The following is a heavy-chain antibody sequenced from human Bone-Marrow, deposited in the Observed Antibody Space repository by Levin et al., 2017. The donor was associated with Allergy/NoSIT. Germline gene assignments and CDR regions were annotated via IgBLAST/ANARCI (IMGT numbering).Heavy chain of an antibody. Sequence: PGGSLRLSCTASGFTFGASAMGWVRQAPGKGLEWVGFIRSQGYGGAEYAASVRGRFTISRDDSTRTAYLQMNSLGIADTAVYYCTRVIVVMMTAPYYFDYWGQGTVVTVSS. CDR2: IRSQGYGGA. CDR1: GFTFGASA. J-gene: IGHJ4*02. D-gene: IGHD2-21*01. V-gene: IGHV3-49*04. CDR3: TRVIVVMMTAPYYFDY.